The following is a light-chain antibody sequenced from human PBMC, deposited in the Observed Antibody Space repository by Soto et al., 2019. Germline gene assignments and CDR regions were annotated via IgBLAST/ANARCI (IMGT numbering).Light chain of an antibody. CDR2: DVS. J-gene: IGLJ1*01. CDR1: SSDVGGYNY. Sequence: QSVLTQPRSVSGSPGQSVTISCTGTSSDVGGYNYVSWYQQHPGKAPKVMIYDVSERPSGVPDRFSGSKSGNTASLTISGLQAEDESDYYCCSYAGSPRYVFVTGTKVTVL. V-gene: IGLV2-11*01. CDR3: CSYAGSPRYV.